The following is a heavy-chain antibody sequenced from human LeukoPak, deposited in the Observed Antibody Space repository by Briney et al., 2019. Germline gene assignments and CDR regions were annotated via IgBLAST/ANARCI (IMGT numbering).Heavy chain of an antibody. J-gene: IGHJ4*02. CDR3: ARRYCSSTSCYAYFDY. V-gene: IGHV5-51*01. CDR2: IYPGDSDT. CDR1: GYSFTSYW. D-gene: IGHD2-2*01. Sequence: ESXQISCKGSGYSFTSYWIGWVRQLPGKGLEWMGIIYPGDSDTRYSPSFQGQVTISADKSISTAYLQWSSLKASDTAMYYCARRYCSSTSCYAYFDYWGQGTLVTVSS.